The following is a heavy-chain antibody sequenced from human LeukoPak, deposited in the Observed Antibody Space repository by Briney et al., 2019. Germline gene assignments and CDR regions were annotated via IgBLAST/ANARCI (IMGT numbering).Heavy chain of an antibody. CDR3: AKGGKWDVTPFDY. V-gene: IGHV3-15*07. D-gene: IGHD1-26*01. Sequence: PGGSLRLSCVGSGFSFISVWLNWVRQTPGKGLEWVGRIKNEHYGGTADYNEAIKGRFTISRDDSKNTLYLQMNSLRTEDTAVYYCAKGGKWDVTPFDYWGQGTLVTVSS. J-gene: IGHJ4*02. CDR2: IKNEHYGGTA. CDR1: GFSFISVW.